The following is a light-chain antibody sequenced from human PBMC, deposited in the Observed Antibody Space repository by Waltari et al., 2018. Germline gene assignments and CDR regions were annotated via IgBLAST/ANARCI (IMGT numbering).Light chain of an antibody. J-gene: IGKJ2*01. CDR3: QKYSSSPYT. CDR1: QSVSSSY. CDR2: GAS. Sequence: EIVLTQSPGTLSLSPGERATLSCRASQSVSSSYLVWYQQKPGQAPRPLIYGASSRATGIPDRFSGSGSGTDFTLTISRLEPEDFAVYYCQKYSSSPYTFGQGTKLEIK. V-gene: IGKV3-20*01.